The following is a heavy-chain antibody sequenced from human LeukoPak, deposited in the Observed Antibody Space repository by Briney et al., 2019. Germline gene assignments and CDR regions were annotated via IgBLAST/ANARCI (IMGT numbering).Heavy chain of an antibody. CDR2: ISGSGGST. D-gene: IGHD3-22*01. V-gene: IGHV3-23*01. J-gene: IGHJ4*02. CDR3: AKNTYYYDSSGYYYFDY. Sequence: GSLRLSCSASGFTFSSYAMSWVRQAPGKGLEWVPAISGSGGSTYYADSVKGRFTISRDNSKNTLYLQMNSLRAEDTAVYYCAKNTYYYDSSGYYYFDYWGQGTLVTVSS. CDR1: GFTFSSYA.